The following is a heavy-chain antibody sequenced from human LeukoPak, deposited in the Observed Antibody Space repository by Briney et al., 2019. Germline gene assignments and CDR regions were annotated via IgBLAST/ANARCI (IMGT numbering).Heavy chain of an antibody. CDR2: IYYSGST. CDR1: GGSISSYY. V-gene: IGHV4-59*08. D-gene: IGHD6-19*01. Sequence: SETLSLTCTVSGGSISSYYWSWIRQPPGRGLEWIRYIYYSGSTNYNPSLKSRVTISVDTSKNQFSLKLSSVTAADTAVYYCARSYSSGWLQFDYWGQGTLVTVSS. J-gene: IGHJ4*02. CDR3: ARSYSSGWLQFDY.